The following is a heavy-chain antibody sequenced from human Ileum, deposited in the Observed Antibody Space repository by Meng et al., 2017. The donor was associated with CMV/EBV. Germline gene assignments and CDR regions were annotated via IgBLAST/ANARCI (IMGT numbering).Heavy chain of an antibody. CDR3: AKVPALSVVREVITNERYFQD. J-gene: IGHJ1*01. CDR2: IRYDGSDK. CDR1: YG. Sequence: YGMHCDRQAPGKGMEWVGFIRYDGSDKYYVDSVKGRFTISRDNSKNTLYLQMNSLRAEDTGVYYCAKVPALSVVREVITNERYFQDWGQGTLVTVSS. D-gene: IGHD3-10*01. V-gene: IGHV3-30*02.